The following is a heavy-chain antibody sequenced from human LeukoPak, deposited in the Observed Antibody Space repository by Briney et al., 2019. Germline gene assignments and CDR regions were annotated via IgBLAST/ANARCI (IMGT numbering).Heavy chain of an antibody. CDR1: GFTFSSYW. V-gene: IGHV3-7*03. J-gene: IGHJ5*02. CDR3: ARESGETYYYDSSGPGP. Sequence: GGSLRLSCAASGFTFSSYWMSWVRQAPGKGLEWVANIKQDGSEKYYVDSVKGRFTISRDNAKNSLYLQMNSLRAEDTAVYYCARESGETYYYDSSGPGPWGQGTLVTVSS. D-gene: IGHD3-22*01. CDR2: IKQDGSEK.